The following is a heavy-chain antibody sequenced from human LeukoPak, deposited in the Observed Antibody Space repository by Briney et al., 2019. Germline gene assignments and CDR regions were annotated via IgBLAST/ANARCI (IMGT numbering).Heavy chain of an antibody. D-gene: IGHD6-13*01. Sequence: GGSLRLACAASGFTFDNYGMSWVRHAPGKGPEGVCGINWNGGSTGYADSVKGRFTISRDNAKNSLYLQMNSLRAEDTAVYYCERAPGSSWYNGWFDPWGQGTLVTVSS. V-gene: IGHV3-20*04. CDR3: ERAPGSSWYNGWFDP. CDR1: GFTFDNYG. CDR2: INWNGGST. J-gene: IGHJ5*02.